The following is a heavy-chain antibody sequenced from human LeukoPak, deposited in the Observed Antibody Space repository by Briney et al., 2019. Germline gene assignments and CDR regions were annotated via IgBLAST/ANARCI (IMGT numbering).Heavy chain of an antibody. Sequence: ASVKVSCKASGYTFTSYYMHWVRQAPGQGLEWMGIINPSGGSTSYAQKFQGRVTMTRDTSTSTVYMELSSLRSEDTAVYYCASTSPQTWIQLWLPIPPDYGMDVWGQGTTVTVSS. J-gene: IGHJ6*02. CDR1: GYTFTSYY. CDR3: ASTSPQTWIQLWLPIPPDYGMDV. D-gene: IGHD5-18*01. V-gene: IGHV1-46*01. CDR2: INPSGGST.